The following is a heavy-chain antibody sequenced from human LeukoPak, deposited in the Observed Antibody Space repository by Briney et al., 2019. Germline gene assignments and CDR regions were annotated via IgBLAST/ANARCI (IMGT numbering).Heavy chain of an antibody. D-gene: IGHD3-10*01. Sequence: PGGSLRLSCAASGFTFSSYAMSWVRQAPGKGLEWVSAISGSGGSTYYADSVKGRFTISRDNSKNTLYLQMNSLRAEDTAVYYCAKVAFFLWFGEPRTDGMDVWGQGTTVTVSS. CDR3: AKVAFFLWFGEPRTDGMDV. CDR1: GFTFSSYA. CDR2: ISGSGGST. J-gene: IGHJ6*02. V-gene: IGHV3-23*01.